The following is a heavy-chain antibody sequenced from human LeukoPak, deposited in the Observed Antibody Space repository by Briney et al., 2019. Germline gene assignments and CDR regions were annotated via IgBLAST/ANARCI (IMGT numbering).Heavy chain of an antibody. Sequence: GGSLRLSCAGSGFTFSNYWMSWVRQAPGKGLEWVAHIKEDGSEKLYVDSVRGRFTISRDNAKNSLYLQMNSLRAEDTAVYYCARVRIGQQLDKYYYYAMDVWGQGTTVTVSS. CDR1: GFTFSNYW. CDR3: ARVRIGQQLDKYYYYAMDV. CDR2: IKEDGSEK. V-gene: IGHV3-7*05. D-gene: IGHD6-13*01. J-gene: IGHJ6*02.